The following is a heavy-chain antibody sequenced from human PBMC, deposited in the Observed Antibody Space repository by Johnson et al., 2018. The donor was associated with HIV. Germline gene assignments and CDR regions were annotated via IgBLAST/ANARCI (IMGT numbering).Heavy chain of an antibody. V-gene: IGHV3-9*01. CDR1: GFTFDDYA. CDR2: ISWNSGSI. J-gene: IGHJ3*02. CDR3: AKRGHGYAAFDI. Sequence: EVQLVESEGGLVQPGRSLRLSCTVSGFTFDDYAMHWVRQAPGKGLEWVSGISWNSGSIGYADSVKGRFTISRDNAKNSLYLQMNSLRAEDTALYYCAKRGHGYAAFDIWGQGTMVTVSS. D-gene: IGHD2-15*01.